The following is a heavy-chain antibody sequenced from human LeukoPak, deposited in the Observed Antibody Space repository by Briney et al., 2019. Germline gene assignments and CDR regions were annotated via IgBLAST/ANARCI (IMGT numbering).Heavy chain of an antibody. D-gene: IGHD2-2*01. J-gene: IGHJ4*02. CDR3: AKDIVVVPAADDY. CDR1: GFTFSSYS. Sequence: GGSLTLSCATSGFTFSSYSMNWVRQAPGKGLEWVAFIRYDGSNKYYADSVKGRFTISRDNSKNTLYLQMNSLRAEDTAVYYCAKDIVVVPAADDYWGQGTLVTVSS. V-gene: IGHV3-30*02. CDR2: IRYDGSNK.